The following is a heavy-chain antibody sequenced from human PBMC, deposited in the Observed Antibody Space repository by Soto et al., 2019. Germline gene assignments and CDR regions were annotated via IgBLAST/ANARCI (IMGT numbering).Heavy chain of an antibody. Sequence: ASVKVSCKASGYTFTSYGISWVRQAPGQRLEWMGWISAYNGNTNYAQKLQGRVTMTTDTSTSTAYMELRSLRSDDTAVYYCARDLHWNDVMYYYGMDVWGQGTTVTVSS. CDR3: ARDLHWNDVMYYYGMDV. D-gene: IGHD1-1*01. CDR2: ISAYNGNT. J-gene: IGHJ6*02. V-gene: IGHV1-18*01. CDR1: GYTFTSYG.